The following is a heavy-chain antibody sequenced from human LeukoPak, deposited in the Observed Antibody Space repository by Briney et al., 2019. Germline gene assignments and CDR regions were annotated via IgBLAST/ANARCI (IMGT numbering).Heavy chain of an antibody. CDR3: ARGYCSGGSCYLGSPLDY. D-gene: IGHD2-15*01. CDR1: GGSISSYY. CDR2: IYYSGTT. J-gene: IGHJ4*02. Sequence: SETLSLTCTVSGGSISSYYWNWIRQPPGKGLEWIGYIYYSGTTNYNPSLKSRVSMSVDTSKNQFSLKLSSVTAADTAVYYCARGYCSGGSCYLGSPLDYWGQGTLVTVSS. V-gene: IGHV4-59*01.